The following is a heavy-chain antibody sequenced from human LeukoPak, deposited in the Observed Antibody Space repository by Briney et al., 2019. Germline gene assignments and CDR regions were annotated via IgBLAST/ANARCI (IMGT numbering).Heavy chain of an antibody. CDR1: GFIFSSYG. CDR2: IRYDGSNK. V-gene: IGHV3-30*02. Sequence: PGGSLRLSCAASGFIFSSYGMHWVRQAPGKGLEWVAFIRYDGSNKYYADSVKGRFTISRDNSKNTLYLQMNSLRAEDTAVYYCAKSGSDYCSSTSCYAAGFSRPHDYWGQGTLVTVSS. D-gene: IGHD2-2*01. J-gene: IGHJ4*02. CDR3: AKSGSDYCSSTSCYAAGFSRPHDY.